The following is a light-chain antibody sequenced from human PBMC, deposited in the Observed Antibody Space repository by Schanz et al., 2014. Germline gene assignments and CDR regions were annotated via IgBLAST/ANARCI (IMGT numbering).Light chain of an antibody. J-gene: IGKJ4*01. CDR3: QQYGSSALT. CDR2: GAS. V-gene: IGKV3-20*01. Sequence: EIVLTQSPGTLSFSPGERATLSCRASQSVSSSYLAWYQQKPGQAPRLLIYGASNRASGIPDRFSGSGSGTDFTLSISRLDPEDVAVYYCQQYGSSALTFGGGTKVEIK. CDR1: QSVSSSY.